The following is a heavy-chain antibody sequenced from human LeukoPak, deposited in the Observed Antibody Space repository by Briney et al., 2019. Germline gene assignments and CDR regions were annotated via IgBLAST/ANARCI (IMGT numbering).Heavy chain of an antibody. CDR1: GGTFSSYA. D-gene: IGHD3-10*01. CDR3: AREEGNLINY. CDR2: IIPIFGTA. Sequence: SVRGSCQASGGTFSSYAISWVRPAPGHGLEWMGGIIPIFGTANYAQKFQGRVTITADESTSTAYIELSSLRSEDTAVYYCAREEGNLINYWGQGNRLTVSS. V-gene: IGHV1-69*13. J-gene: IGHJ4*02.